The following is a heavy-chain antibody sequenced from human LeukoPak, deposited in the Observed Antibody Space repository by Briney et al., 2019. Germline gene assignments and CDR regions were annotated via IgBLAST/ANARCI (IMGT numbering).Heavy chain of an antibody. CDR3: ARVAAAGTPIDY. V-gene: IGHV1-46*01. Sequence: GASVKVSCKASGYTFTSYYMHWVRQAPGQGLEWMGIINPSGGSTSYAQKFQGRVTMTRDTSTSTVYMELSSLRSEDTAEYYCARVAAAGTPIDYWGQGTLVTVSS. CDR1: GYTFTSYY. J-gene: IGHJ4*02. CDR2: INPSGGST. D-gene: IGHD6-13*01.